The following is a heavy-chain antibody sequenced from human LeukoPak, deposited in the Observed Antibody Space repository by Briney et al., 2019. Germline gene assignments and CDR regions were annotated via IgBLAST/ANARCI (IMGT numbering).Heavy chain of an antibody. D-gene: IGHD1-26*01. Sequence: GGSLSLSCAASGFTFSTYGMHWVRQAPGKGLEYVSAISGNGGSTYYANSVKGRFTISRDNSKNTLYLQLGSLRAEDMAVYYCARDGSYWGYYYYMDVWGKGTTVTVSS. J-gene: IGHJ6*03. CDR2: ISGNGGST. CDR1: GFTFSTYG. V-gene: IGHV3-64*01. CDR3: ARDGSYWGYYYYMDV.